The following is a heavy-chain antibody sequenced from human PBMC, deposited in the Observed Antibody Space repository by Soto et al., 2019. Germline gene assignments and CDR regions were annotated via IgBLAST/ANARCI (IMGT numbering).Heavy chain of an antibody. CDR1: GFTVSNSY. D-gene: IGHD2-15*01. J-gene: IGHJ6*02. V-gene: IGHV3-53*02. CDR3: ARGRWYGSDV. CDR2: IYSGTST. Sequence: EAQLVETGGGLIQPGGSLRLSCAASGFTVSNSYMNWVRQAPGKGLEWVSVIYSGTSTYYADSVKGRFTISRDNSKNTVHFQMNSLRAEDTAIYYCARGRWYGSDVWGQGTPVIVSS.